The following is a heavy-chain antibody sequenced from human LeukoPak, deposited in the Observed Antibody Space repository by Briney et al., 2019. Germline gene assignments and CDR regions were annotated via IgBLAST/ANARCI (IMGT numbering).Heavy chain of an antibody. Sequence: GRSLRLSCAASGFTFSTYFMRWVRQAPGKGLEWVADIASDGSHTFYVESVKGRFTISRDNSKNTLYSQMNSLRAEDTAVYFCARERQDTILHSGAFDIWGQGTMVTVSS. CDR2: IASDGSHT. V-gene: IGHV3-30-3*01. D-gene: IGHD2-21*01. J-gene: IGHJ3*02. CDR3: ARERQDTILHSGAFDI. CDR1: GFTFSTYF.